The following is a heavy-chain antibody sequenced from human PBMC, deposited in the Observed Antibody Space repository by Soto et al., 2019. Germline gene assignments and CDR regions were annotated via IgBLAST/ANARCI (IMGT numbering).Heavy chain of an antibody. CDR1: GFTFSSYA. CDR2: ISGSGDNNT. Sequence: GVSLRLSCGASGFTFSSYAMSWVRQAPGKGLEWVSGISGSGDNNTHYAGSVKGRFTISRDNSKNTLYLQMNSLRAEDTAVYYCAKDTCTSTLYGMDVWGQGTTVTVSS. CDR3: AKDTCTSTLYGMDV. D-gene: IGHD2-2*01. V-gene: IGHV3-23*01. J-gene: IGHJ6*02.